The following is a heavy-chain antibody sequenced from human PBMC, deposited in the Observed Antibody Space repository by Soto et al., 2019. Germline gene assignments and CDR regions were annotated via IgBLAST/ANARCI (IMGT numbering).Heavy chain of an antibody. CDR3: ARPRRPAAAGRYGYMDV. CDR2: INPNSGGT. D-gene: IGHD6-13*01. CDR1: GYTLTGYY. V-gene: IGHV1-2*04. J-gene: IGHJ6*02. Sequence: GASVKVSCKASGYTLTGYYMHWVRQAPGQGLEWMGWINPNSGGTNYAQKFQGWVTMTRDTSISTAYMELSRLRSDDTAVYYCARPRRPAAAGRYGYMDVWGQGTTVTVSS.